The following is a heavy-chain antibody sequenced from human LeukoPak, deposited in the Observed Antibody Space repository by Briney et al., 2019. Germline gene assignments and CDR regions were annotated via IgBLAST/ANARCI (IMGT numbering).Heavy chain of an antibody. V-gene: IGHV1-2*02. CDR3: AREWRYYYDSSGYSPGDY. CDR2: INPNSGGT. J-gene: IGHJ4*02. Sequence: GASVKVSCKASGYTFTGYYMHWVRQAPGQGLEWMGWINPNSGGTNYAQKFQGRVTMTRDTSISTAYMELSRLRSDDTAVYYCAREWRYYYDSSGYSPGDYWGQGTLVTVSS. D-gene: IGHD3-22*01. CDR1: GYTFTGYY.